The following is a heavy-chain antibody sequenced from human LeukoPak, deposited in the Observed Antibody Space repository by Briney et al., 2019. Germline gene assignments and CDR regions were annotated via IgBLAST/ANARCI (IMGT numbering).Heavy chain of an antibody. J-gene: IGHJ4*02. CDR3: ARDSDDSNYSLDY. CDR2: INPNSGGT. D-gene: IGHD4-11*01. V-gene: IGHV1-2*02. Sequence: ASVKVSCKASGYTFTGYYMHWVRQAPGQGLEWMGWINPNSGGTNYAQKFQGMVTMTRDTSISTAYMELSRPRSDDTAVYYCARDSDDSNYSLDYWGQGTLVTVSS. CDR1: GYTFTGYY.